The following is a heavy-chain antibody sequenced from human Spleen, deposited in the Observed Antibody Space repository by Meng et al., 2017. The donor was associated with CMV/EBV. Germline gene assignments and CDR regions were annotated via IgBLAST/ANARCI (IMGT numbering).Heavy chain of an antibody. CDR2: IIPILGIA. Sequence: KVACKASGGTFSSYTISWVRQAPGQGLEWMGRIIPILGIANYAQKFQGRVTITADKSTSTAYMELSSLRSEDTAVYYCASLGGIDFDYWGQGTLVTVSS. CDR3: ASLGGIDFDY. CDR1: GGTFSSYT. D-gene: IGHD4-23*01. V-gene: IGHV1-69*02. J-gene: IGHJ4*02.